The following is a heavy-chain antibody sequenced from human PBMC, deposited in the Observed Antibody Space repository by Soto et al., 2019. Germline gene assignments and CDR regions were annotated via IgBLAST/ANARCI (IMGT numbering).Heavy chain of an antibody. D-gene: IGHD2-2*02. CDR3: AREALVPAAIPDYYYYGMDV. CDR2: IYSGGST. CDR1: GFTVSSNY. J-gene: IGHJ6*02. Sequence: EVQLVESGGGLIQPGGSLRLSCAASGFTVSSNYMSWVRQAPGKGLEWVSVIYSGGSTYYADSVKGRFTISRDNSKNTLYLQMNSLRAEDTVVYYCAREALVPAAIPDYYYYGMDVWGQGTTVTVSS. V-gene: IGHV3-53*01.